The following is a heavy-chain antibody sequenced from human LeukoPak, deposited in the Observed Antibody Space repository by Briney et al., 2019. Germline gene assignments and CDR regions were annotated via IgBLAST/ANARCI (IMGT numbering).Heavy chain of an antibody. D-gene: IGHD2-8*02. CDR3: ARAVGGVALAGPFDP. Sequence: ASVKVSCKASGYTFTSYGISWVRQAPGQGLEWMGWISAYNGNTNYAQKLQGRVTMTTDTSTSTAYMELRSLRSDDTAVYYCARAVGGVALAGPFDPWGQGSLVTVSS. CDR2: ISAYNGNT. J-gene: IGHJ5*02. V-gene: IGHV1-18*01. CDR1: GYTFTSYG.